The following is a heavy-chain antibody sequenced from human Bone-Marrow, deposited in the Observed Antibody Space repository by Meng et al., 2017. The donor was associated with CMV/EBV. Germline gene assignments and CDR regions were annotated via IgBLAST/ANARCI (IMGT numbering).Heavy chain of an antibody. D-gene: IGHD1-26*01. J-gene: IGHJ4*02. Sequence: GGSLRLSCAASGFTFSSYAMHWVRQAPGKGLEFVAVISSGGFTYYADSVKGRFTISRDNSKNTLYLQMNSLRAEETALYYCARGPSGSFGGVDYWGPGSLVTVSS. V-gene: IGHV3-53*01. CDR1: GFTFSSYA. CDR3: ARGPSGSFGGVDY. CDR2: ISSGGFT.